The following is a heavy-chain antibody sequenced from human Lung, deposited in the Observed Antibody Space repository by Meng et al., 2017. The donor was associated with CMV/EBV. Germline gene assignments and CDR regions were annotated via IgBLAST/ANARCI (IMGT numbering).Heavy chain of an antibody. V-gene: IGHV1-8*01. Sequence: ASVXVSCKASGYTFTSYDINWVRQATGQGLEWMGWMNPNSGNTGYAQNFQGRVTMTRNTSISTVYMELSGLRSEDTAVYYCARRRGGSSWGDFDYWGQGTLVTVSS. J-gene: IGHJ4*02. CDR3: ARRRGGSSWGDFDY. CDR1: GYTFTSYD. CDR2: MNPNSGNT. D-gene: IGHD6-6*01.